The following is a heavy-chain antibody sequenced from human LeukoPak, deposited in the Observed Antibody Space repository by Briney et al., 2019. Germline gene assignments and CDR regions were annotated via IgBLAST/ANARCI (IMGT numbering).Heavy chain of an antibody. V-gene: IGHV3-9*01. CDR1: GFTFDDYA. Sequence: GRSLRLSCAASGFTFDDYAMHWVRQAPGRGLEWVSGISWNSGSIGYADSVKGRFTISRDNSKNTLYLQMNSLRAEDTAVYYCARDFGSEQQLVYYFDYWGQGTLVTVSS. J-gene: IGHJ4*02. CDR3: ARDFGSEQQLVYYFDY. D-gene: IGHD6-13*01. CDR2: ISWNSGSI.